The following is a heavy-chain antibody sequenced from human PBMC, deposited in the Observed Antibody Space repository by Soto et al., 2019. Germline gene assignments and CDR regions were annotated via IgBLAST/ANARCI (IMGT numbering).Heavy chain of an antibody. Sequence: GESLKISCKGSGGSFTFYWIAWVRQTPGKGLEWMGIIYPDDSDTRYNPSFQGQVSISADTSITTAYLHWSSLKASDTAIYYCVRIPTFSLCFYYYGMDVWGQGTTVTVSS. D-gene: IGHD3-16*01. CDR1: GGSFTFYW. J-gene: IGHJ6*02. CDR3: VRIPTFSLCFYYYGMDV. CDR2: IYPDDSDT. V-gene: IGHV5-51*01.